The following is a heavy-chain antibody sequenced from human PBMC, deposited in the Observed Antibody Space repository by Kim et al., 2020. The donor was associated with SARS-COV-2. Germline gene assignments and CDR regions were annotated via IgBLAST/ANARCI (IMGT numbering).Heavy chain of an antibody. CDR3: ARDPRFAVAATLLGYYYGMDV. CDR1: GGSISSSNW. J-gene: IGHJ6*02. D-gene: IGHD2-15*01. V-gene: IGHV4-4*02. Sequence: SETLSLTCAVSGGSISSSNWWSWVRQPPGKGLEWIGVIYHSGSTNYNPSLKSRVTISVDKSKNQFSLKLSSVTAADTAVYYCARDPRFAVAATLLGYYYGMDVWGQGTTVTVSS. CDR2: IYHSGST.